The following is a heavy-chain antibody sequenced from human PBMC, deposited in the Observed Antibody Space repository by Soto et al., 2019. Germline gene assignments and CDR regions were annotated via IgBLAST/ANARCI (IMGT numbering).Heavy chain of an antibody. V-gene: IGHV3-74*01. Sequence: GGSMRLSCAASGFTFSSDWMHWVRQVPGKGLEWVSRIKYDGTTTNYADSVKGRFTISRDNAKNSLHLQMNSLRAEDTAVYYCARDDSSGRDDAFDIWGQGTMVTVSS. CDR2: IKYDGTTT. D-gene: IGHD6-19*01. CDR3: ARDDSSGRDDAFDI. J-gene: IGHJ3*02. CDR1: GFTFSSDW.